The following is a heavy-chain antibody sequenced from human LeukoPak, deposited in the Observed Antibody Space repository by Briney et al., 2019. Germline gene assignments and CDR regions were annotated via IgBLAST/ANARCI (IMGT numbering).Heavy chain of an antibody. CDR2: IYHSGST. J-gene: IGHJ5*01. CDR3: ARSPGDFWSGYLNWFDS. Sequence: KPSETLSLTCTVSGYSISSGYYWGWIRQPPGKGLEWIGSIYHSGSTYYNPSLKSRVTISVDTSKNQFSLKLSSVTAADTAVYYCARSPGDFWSGYLNWFDSWGQGTLVTVSS. V-gene: IGHV4-38-2*02. D-gene: IGHD3-3*01. CDR1: GYSISSGYY.